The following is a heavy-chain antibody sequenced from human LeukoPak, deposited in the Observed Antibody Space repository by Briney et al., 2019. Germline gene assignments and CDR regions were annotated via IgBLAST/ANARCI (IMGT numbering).Heavy chain of an antibody. D-gene: IGHD3-16*02. V-gene: IGHV3-23*01. CDR3: AKDYDYVWGSYRNNWFDP. CDR1: GLTFSSYA. CDR2: ISGSGGST. J-gene: IGHJ5*02. Sequence: GGSLRLSCAASGLTFSSYAMSWVRQAPGKGLEWVSAISGSGGSTYYADSVKGRFTISRDNSKNTLYLQMNSLRAEDTAVYYCAKDYDYVWGSYRNNWFDPWGQGTLVTVSS.